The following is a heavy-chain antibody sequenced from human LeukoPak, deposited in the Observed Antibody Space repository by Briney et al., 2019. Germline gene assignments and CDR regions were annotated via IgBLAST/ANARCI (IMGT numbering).Heavy chain of an antibody. Sequence: GGSLRLSCAASGFTFSSYAMSWVRQAPGKGLEWVSGVSGSGGSTYYADSVKGRFTISRDNSKNTLYLQMNSLRAEDTAVYFCANAYYYDSSALGYWGQGTPVTVSS. CDR3: ANAYYYDSSALGY. V-gene: IGHV3-23*01. CDR1: GFTFSSYA. J-gene: IGHJ4*02. D-gene: IGHD3-22*01. CDR2: VSGSGGST.